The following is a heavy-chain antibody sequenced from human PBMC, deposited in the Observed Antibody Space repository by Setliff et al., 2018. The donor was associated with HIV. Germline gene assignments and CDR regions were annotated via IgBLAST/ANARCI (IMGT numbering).Heavy chain of an antibody. J-gene: IGHJ4*02. CDR2: IYYSGNT. V-gene: IGHV4-59*01. CDR1: RDSIKNYY. Sequence: SETLSLTCTVSRDSIKNYYWNWIRQPPGKGLEWIGKIYYSGNTFYNSSLKSSVSISVETSKNQFSLRLRSVPAADPAIYYCARARPPMEGWGDYFDHWGQGTLVTVSA. CDR3: ARARPPMEGWGDYFDH. D-gene: IGHD3-3*01.